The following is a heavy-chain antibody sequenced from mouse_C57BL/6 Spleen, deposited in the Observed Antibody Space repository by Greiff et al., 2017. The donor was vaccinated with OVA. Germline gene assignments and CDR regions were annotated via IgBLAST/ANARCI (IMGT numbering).Heavy chain of an antibody. CDR3: AITTVVATNFDY. CDR2: IDPSDSET. J-gene: IGHJ2*01. Sequence: QVQLQQPGAELVRPGSSVKLSCKASGYTFTSYWLHWVKQRPIQGLEWIGNIDPSDSETNYNQKFKDKATLTVDKSSSTAYMQRSSLTAEDSAVYYSAITTVVATNFDYWGQGTTLTVSS. V-gene: IGHV1-52*01. D-gene: IGHD1-1*01. CDR1: GYTFTSYW.